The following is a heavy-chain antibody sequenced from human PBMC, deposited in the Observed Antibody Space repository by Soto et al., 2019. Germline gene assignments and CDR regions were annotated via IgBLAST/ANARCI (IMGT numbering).Heavy chain of an antibody. CDR1: GFTFSTYS. D-gene: IGHD2-2*01. CDR3: ARMSSSISPGC. Sequence: GGFLRLSCAASGFTFSTYSMNWVRQAPGKGLEWVAYINSTGTIKYYAGSVKGRFTISRDNAKNSLYLQMNSLRAEDTAVYYCARMSSSISPGCWGQGTLVTVSS. J-gene: IGHJ4*02. V-gene: IGHV3-48*01. CDR2: INSTGTIK.